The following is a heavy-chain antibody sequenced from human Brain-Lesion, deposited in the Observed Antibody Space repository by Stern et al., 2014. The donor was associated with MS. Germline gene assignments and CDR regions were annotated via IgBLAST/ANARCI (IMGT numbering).Heavy chain of an antibody. V-gene: IGHV4-39*01. Sequence: QLQLQESGPGLVKPSETLSHTCTVAGGSVSSTSYAWAWIRQPPGKGLEWIGTIYYRGNTYYSPSLKSRPTISLDTSKNPFSLQLRSVTAADTAVYYCAGEEDIRYCSGGSCTGNWFDPWGQGTLVTVSS. D-gene: IGHD2-15*01. J-gene: IGHJ5*02. CDR2: IYYRGNT. CDR1: GGSVSSTSYA. CDR3: AGEEDIRYCSGGSCTGNWFDP.